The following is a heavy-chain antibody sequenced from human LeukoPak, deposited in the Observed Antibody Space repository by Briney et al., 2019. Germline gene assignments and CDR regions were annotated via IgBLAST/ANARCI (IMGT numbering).Heavy chain of an antibody. CDR3: ARSPYHYYGSGSPQDDAFDI. V-gene: IGHV1-2*02. Sequence: ASVKVSCEASGYTFTGYYIHWVRQAPGQGLEWMGWINPNSGGTNYAQKFQGRVTMTRDTSISTVYMELSRLRSDDTAVHYCARSPYHYYGSGSPQDDAFDIWGQGTMVTVSS. CDR1: GYTFTGYY. J-gene: IGHJ3*02. D-gene: IGHD3-10*01. CDR2: INPNSGGT.